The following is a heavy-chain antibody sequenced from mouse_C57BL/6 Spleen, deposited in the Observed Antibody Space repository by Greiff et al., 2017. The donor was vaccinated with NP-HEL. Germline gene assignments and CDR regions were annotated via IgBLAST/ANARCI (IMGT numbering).Heavy chain of an antibody. CDR3: AREGAYYSNLDY. CDR2: INPGSGGT. Sequence: VQLQQSGAELVRPGTSVKVSCKASGYAFTNYLIEWVKQRPGQGLEWIGVINPGSGGTNYNEKFKGKATLTADKSSSTAYMQLSSLTSEDSAVYFCAREGAYYSNLDYWGQGTTLTVSS. V-gene: IGHV1-54*01. CDR1: GYAFTNYL. D-gene: IGHD2-5*01. J-gene: IGHJ2*01.